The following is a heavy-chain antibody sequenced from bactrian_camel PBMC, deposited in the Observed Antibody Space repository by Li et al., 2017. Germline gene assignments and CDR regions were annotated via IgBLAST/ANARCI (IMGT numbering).Heavy chain of an antibody. J-gene: IGHJ6*01. D-gene: IGHD2*01. Sequence: VQLVESGGDSVQAGGELRLSCTALGWTYSSVCMAWFRVAPGKEREGVATIDSAGSTSYADSVKGRFTISRDNTKNTLYLQMNSLKPEDTAMYYCAADSFGGGGYCYLHSVGYNSWGQGTQVTVS. V-gene: IGHV3S53*01. CDR3: AADSFGGGGYCYLHSVGYNS. CDR1: GWTYSSVC. CDR2: IDSAGST.